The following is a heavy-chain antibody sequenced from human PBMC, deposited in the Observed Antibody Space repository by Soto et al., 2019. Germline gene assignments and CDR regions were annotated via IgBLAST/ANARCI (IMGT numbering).Heavy chain of an antibody. J-gene: IGHJ6*03. CDR2: INYSGST. CDR3: ARPVNYYYYYMDV. V-gene: IGHV4-39*01. CDR1: GGSISSSTSY. Sequence: SETLSLTCTVSGGSISSSTSYWGWIRQPPGKGLEWIGSINYSGSTYYSPSLKSRVTISADTSKNQFSLKLSSVTAADTAVYYCARPVNYYYYYMDVWGKGTMVTV.